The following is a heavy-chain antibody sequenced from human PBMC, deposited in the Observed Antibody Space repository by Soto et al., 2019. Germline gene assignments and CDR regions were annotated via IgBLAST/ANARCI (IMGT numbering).Heavy chain of an antibody. V-gene: IGHV4-4*07. J-gene: IGHJ4*02. CDR3: ARGSPHNWNDGYFFDY. D-gene: IGHD1-1*01. CDR1: GGSISSYY. Sequence: SETLSLTCTVSGGSISSYYWSWIRQPAGKGLEWIGRIYTSGSTNYNPSLKSRVTMSVDTSKNQFSLKLSSVTAADTAVYYCARGSPHNWNDGYFFDYWGQGTLVTVSS. CDR2: IYTSGST.